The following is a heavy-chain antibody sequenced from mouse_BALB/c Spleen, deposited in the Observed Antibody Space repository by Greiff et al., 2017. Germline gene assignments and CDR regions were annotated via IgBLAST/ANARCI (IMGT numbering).Heavy chain of an antibody. Sequence: DVKLVESGGGLVQPGGSRKLSCAASGFTFSDYGMAWVRQAPGKGPEWVAFISNLAYSIYYADTVTGRFTISRENAKNTLYLEMSSLRSEDTAMYYCARGNSLLRYFDVWGAGTTVTVSS. D-gene: IGHD1-2*01. CDR1: GFTFSDYG. CDR2: ISNLAYSI. CDR3: ARGNSLLRYFDV. J-gene: IGHJ1*01. V-gene: IGHV5-15*02.